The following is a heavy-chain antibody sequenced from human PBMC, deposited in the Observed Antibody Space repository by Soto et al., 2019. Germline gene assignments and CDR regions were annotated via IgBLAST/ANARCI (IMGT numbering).Heavy chain of an antibody. Sequence: GGSLRLSCAASGFTFSSYAMSWVRQAPGKGLEWVSAISGSGGSTYYADSVKGRFTISRDNSKNTLYLQMNSLRAEDAAVYYCAKDRTPGGYNWFDPWGQGTLVTVSS. V-gene: IGHV3-23*01. CDR1: GFTFSSYA. D-gene: IGHD3-10*01. J-gene: IGHJ5*02. CDR2: ISGSGGST. CDR3: AKDRTPGGYNWFDP.